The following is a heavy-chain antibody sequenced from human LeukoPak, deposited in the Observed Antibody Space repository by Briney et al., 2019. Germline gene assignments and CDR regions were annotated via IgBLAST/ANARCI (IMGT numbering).Heavy chain of an antibody. D-gene: IGHD3-10*01. CDR3: ARGPVGVRRGGWYNWFDP. CDR2: IYHSGST. V-gene: IGHV4-38-2*02. CDR1: RYSISNGYY. J-gene: IGHJ5*02. Sequence: PSETLSLTCTVSRYSISNGYYWGWIRQPPGKGLEWIGSIYHSGSTYYNPSLKSRVTISVDTSENQFSLKLSSVTAADTAVYYCARGPVGVRRGGWYNWFDPWGQGTLVTVSS.